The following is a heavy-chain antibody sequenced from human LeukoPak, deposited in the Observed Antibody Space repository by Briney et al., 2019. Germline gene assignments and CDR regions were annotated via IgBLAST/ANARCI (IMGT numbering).Heavy chain of an antibody. V-gene: IGHV1-2*02. J-gene: IGHJ5*02. Sequence: GASVKVSCKASGYTFTGYYLHWVRQAPGQGLEWMGWINPNSGGTNYAQKFQDRVTMTRDTSINTAYMELSRLRSDDTAVYYCARAPCITTPCSAVNWCPPWGQGTLVTVSS. CDR1: GYTFTGYY. CDR2: INPNSGGT. CDR3: ARAPCITTPCSAVNWCPP. D-gene: IGHD2-2*01.